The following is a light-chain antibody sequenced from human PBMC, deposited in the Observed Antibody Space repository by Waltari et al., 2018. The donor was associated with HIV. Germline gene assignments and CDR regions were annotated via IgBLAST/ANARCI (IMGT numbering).Light chain of an antibody. CDR3: CSYAGSSTWV. J-gene: IGLJ3*02. CDR1: SSDVGIYNP. CDR2: EVT. Sequence: QSALTQPASVSGSPGQPIPIPCSGTSSDVGIYNPVSWYQQHPGKAPKLMIYEVTQRPSGVSNRFSGSKSGNTASLTISGLQVEDEADYYCCSYAGSSTWVFGGGTKLTVL. V-gene: IGLV2-23*02.